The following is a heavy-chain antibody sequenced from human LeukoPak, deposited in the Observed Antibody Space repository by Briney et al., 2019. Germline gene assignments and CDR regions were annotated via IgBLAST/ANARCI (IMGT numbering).Heavy chain of an antibody. Sequence: SETLSLTCAVYIDSFSNYHWNWIRQTPAKGMEWIGEVNESGGTNISPSLRSRVTISVETSKNQFSLKLSSVTAADTAVYYCARQSPLTGYFKSSYFDYWGQGTLVTVSS. CDR2: VNESGGT. V-gene: IGHV4-34*01. CDR3: ARQSPLTGYFKSSYFDY. J-gene: IGHJ4*02. CDR1: IDSFSNYH. D-gene: IGHD3-9*01.